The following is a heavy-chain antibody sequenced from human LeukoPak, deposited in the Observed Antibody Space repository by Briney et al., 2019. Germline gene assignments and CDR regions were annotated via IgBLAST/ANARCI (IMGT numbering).Heavy chain of an antibody. CDR3: AREVVGPARGGFYYYYGMDV. D-gene: IGHD2-15*01. Sequence: GGSLRLSCAASGFTFSSYWMSWVRQAPGKGLEWVANIKQDGSEKYYVDSVKGRFTISRDNAKNSLYLQMNSLRAEDTAVYYCAREVVGPARGGFYYYYGMDVWGQGTTVTVSS. CDR2: IKQDGSEK. J-gene: IGHJ6*02. V-gene: IGHV3-7*03. CDR1: GFTFSSYW.